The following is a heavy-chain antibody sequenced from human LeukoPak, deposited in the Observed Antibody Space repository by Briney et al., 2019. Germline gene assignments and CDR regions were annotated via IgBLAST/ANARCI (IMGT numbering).Heavy chain of an antibody. V-gene: IGHV3-30*18. CDR3: AKPYYYGSRSYMDY. Sequence: GGSLRLSCAASGFAFSSYGMHWVRQAPGKGREWVAGISYDGSNTYYADSVKGRFTISRDNPKNMLYLQMNSLRAEDTAVYHCAKPYYYGSRSYMDYWGQGTLVTVSS. CDR1: GFAFSSYG. CDR2: ISYDGSNT. J-gene: IGHJ4*02. D-gene: IGHD3-10*01.